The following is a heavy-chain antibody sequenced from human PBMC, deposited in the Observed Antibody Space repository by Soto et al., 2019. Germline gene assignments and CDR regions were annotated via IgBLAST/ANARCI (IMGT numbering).Heavy chain of an antibody. CDR2: IYYSGST. V-gene: IGHV4-31*03. CDR1: GGSVSSGGYY. CDR3: ARDLRFRGFYGMDV. Sequence: QVQLQESGPGLVKPSQTLSLTCTVSGGSVSSGGYYWSWIRQHPGKGLEWIGYIYYSGSTYYNPSLKSRVTISVDTSKNQFSLKLSSVTAADTAVYYCARDLRFRGFYGMDVWGQGTTVTVSS. D-gene: IGHD3-10*01. J-gene: IGHJ6*02.